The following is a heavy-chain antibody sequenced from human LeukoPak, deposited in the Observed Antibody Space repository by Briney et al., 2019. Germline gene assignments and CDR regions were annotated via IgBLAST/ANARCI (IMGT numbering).Heavy chain of an antibody. CDR2: INPHSGGT. D-gene: IGHD4-17*01. CDR3: ARGVTKDFQY. J-gene: IGHJ1*01. V-gene: IGHV1-2*02. Sequence: GTSVKVSCKASGYTFTGYFIHWVRQAPGQGLEWMGWINPHSGGTSYSQQFQGRVTMTRDTSISTTYMDLSRLGSDDTAVYYCARGVTKDFQYWGQGTLVTVSS. CDR1: GYTFTGYF.